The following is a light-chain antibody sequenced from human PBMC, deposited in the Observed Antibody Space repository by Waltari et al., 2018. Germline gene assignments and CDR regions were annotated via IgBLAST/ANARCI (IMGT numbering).Light chain of an antibody. CDR1: QSISKW. Sequence: DIQMTQSPSTLSTYVGDRVIITCRASQSISKWVAWYQQKPGKAPKLLIYKASTLESGVPSRFSGSGSGTEFTLTINSLQPDDFATYYCHQYYSFPYTFGQGTKL. V-gene: IGKV1-5*03. CDR3: HQYYSFPYT. J-gene: IGKJ2*01. CDR2: KAS.